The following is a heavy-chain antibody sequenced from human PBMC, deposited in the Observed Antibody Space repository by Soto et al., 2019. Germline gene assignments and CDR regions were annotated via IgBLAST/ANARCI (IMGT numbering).Heavy chain of an antibody. CDR2: IYYSGST. J-gene: IGHJ6*02. V-gene: IGHV4-31*03. Sequence: SETLSLTCTVSGGSISSGGYYWSWIRQHPGKGLEWIGYIYYSGSTYYNPSLKSRVTISVDTSKNQFSQKLSSVTAADTAVYYCARDKGGYGMDVWGQGTTVTVS. CDR1: GGSISSGGYY. CDR3: ARDKGGYGMDV. D-gene: IGHD3-16*01.